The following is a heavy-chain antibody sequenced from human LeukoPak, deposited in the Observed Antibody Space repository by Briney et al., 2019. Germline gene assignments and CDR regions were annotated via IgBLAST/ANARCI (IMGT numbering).Heavy chain of an antibody. CDR1: GFTFSHYE. V-gene: IGHV3-48*03. CDR2: IDSGGGTI. Sequence: GGSLRLSCIVSGFTFSHYEMNWVRQAPGKGLEWISFIDSGGGTILYADSVKGRFTTSRDDAKNSLYQEMNSLRAEDTAIYYCARDYSGDEDFDYWGQGTLVTVSS. J-gene: IGHJ4*02. CDR3: ARDYSGDEDFDY. D-gene: IGHD5-12*01.